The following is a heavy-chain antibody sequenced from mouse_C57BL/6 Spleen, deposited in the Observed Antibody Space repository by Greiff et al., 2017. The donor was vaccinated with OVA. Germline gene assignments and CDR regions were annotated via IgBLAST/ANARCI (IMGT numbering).Heavy chain of an antibody. V-gene: IGHV2-5*01. CDR2: IWRGGST. CDR3: ANYYYGSSYVDY. J-gene: IGHJ4*01. CDR1: GFSLTSYG. D-gene: IGHD1-1*01. Sequence: VKLMESGPGLVQPSQSLSITCTVSGFSLTSYGVHWVRQSPGKGLEWLGVIWRGGSTDYNAAFMSRLSITKDNSKSQVFFKMNSLQADDTAIYYCANYYYGSSYVDYWGQGTSVTVSS.